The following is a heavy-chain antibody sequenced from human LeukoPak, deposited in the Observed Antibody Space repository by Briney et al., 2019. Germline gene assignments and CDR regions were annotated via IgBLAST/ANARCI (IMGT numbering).Heavy chain of an antibody. V-gene: IGHV4-61*02. D-gene: IGHD4-17*01. J-gene: IGHJ4*02. CDR2: IYTSGST. CDR1: GGSISSGSYY. Sequence: SETLSLTCTVPGGSISSGSYYWSWIRQPAGKGLEWIGRIYTSGSTNYNPSLKSRATISLDTSKNQFSLKLSSVTAADTAVYYCANSIDFDYGDYYFDYWGQGALVTISS. CDR3: ANSIDFDYGDYYFDY.